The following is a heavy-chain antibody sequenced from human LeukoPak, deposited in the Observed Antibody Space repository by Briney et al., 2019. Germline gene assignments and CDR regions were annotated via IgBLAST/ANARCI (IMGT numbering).Heavy chain of an antibody. CDR2: IYYSGST. D-gene: IGHD6-13*01. V-gene: IGHV4-31*03. CDR1: GGSLRSGGFY. J-gene: IGHJ3*02. CDR3: ARGGSSSWDAFDI. Sequence: PSETLSLTCTVFGGSLRSGGFYWNWNRQLPGKGLEWMGYIYYSGSTHYNPSLKSRLTISVDTSKNQFSLKLRSVTAADTAVYFCARGGSSSWDAFDIWGQGTMVTVSS.